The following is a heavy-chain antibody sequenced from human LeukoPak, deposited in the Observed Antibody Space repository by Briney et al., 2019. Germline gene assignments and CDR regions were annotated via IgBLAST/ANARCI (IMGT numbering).Heavy chain of an antibody. CDR3: ARQRISEAFDI. D-gene: IGHD3-10*01. Sequence: PGGSLRLSCAASGFTFSSYWMSWVRQAPGKGLEWVANIKQDGSEKYYVDSVKGRFTISRDNAKNSLYLQMNGLRAEDTAVYYCARQRISEAFDIWGQGTMVTVSS. J-gene: IGHJ3*02. CDR1: GFTFSSYW. V-gene: IGHV3-7*01. CDR2: IKQDGSEK.